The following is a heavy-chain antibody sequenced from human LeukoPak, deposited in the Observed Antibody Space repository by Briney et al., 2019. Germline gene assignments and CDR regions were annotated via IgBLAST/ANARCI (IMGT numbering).Heavy chain of an antibody. Sequence: SETLSLTCGVSGGSISSSNWWSWVRQPPGKGLEWIGEIYHSGSTNYNPSLKSQVTISVDKSKNQFSPKLSSVTAADTAVYYCARDSPGYGSSLFYFDYWGQGTLVTVSS. J-gene: IGHJ4*02. D-gene: IGHD3-16*01. V-gene: IGHV4-4*02. CDR3: ARDSPGYGSSLFYFDY. CDR2: IYHSGST. CDR1: GGSISSSNW.